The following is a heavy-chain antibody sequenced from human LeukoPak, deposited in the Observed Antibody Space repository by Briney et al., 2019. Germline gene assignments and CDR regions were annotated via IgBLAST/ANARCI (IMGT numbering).Heavy chain of an antibody. Sequence: SQTPSLTCDVSGGFISSGTHYWMWVRQPVGKGLEWLGRIFTSGSPTYNSSLESRLIISIDKSKNQFSLKLSSVTAADTAVYYCARDSTVTTSSVRWFDPWGQGTLVTVSS. CDR2: IFTSGSP. D-gene: IGHD4-17*01. CDR1: GGFISSGTHY. CDR3: ARDSTVTTSSVRWFDP. V-gene: IGHV4-61*02. J-gene: IGHJ5*02.